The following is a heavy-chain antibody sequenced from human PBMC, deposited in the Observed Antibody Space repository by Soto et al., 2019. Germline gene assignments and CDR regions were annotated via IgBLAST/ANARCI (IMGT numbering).Heavy chain of an antibody. J-gene: IGHJ4*02. CDR2: IYRTGST. D-gene: IGHD1-7*01. V-gene: IGHV4-4*02. Sequence: QVQLQESGPGLVKPSGTLSLTCAVSGGSFTSNNWWTWVRQPPGQGLEWIGEIYRTGSTNYNPSLQSRVTISLDMSENQFSLKVTPLTAADTAVYYCASRDPGTSVDYWGQGTLVTVSS. CDR1: GGSFTSNNW. CDR3: ASRDPGTSVDY.